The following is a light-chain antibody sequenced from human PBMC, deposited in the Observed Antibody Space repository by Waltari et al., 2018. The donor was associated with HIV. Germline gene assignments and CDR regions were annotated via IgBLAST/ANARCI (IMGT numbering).Light chain of an antibody. CDR3: TSYIGASRL. CDR1: TSDIGRY. CDR2: DVT. J-gene: IGLJ2*01. Sequence: QSALTQPASVSGSPGQSVTISCTADTSDIGRYVSWYQQHPGKVPKLIIFDVTRRPSGTSARFSGSKPANSAYLAISGLQTDDEAHYFCTSYIGASRLFGGGTKLTVL. V-gene: IGLV2-14*03.